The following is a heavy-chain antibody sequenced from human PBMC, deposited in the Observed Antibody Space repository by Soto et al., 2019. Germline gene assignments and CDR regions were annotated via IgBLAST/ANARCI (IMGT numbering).Heavy chain of an antibody. V-gene: IGHV1-18*01. CDR1: GYAFTSYG. Sequence: GASVKVSCKASGYAFTSYGISWVRQAPGQGPEWMGWISAYNGNTNYAQKLQGRVTMTTDTSTSTAYMELRSLRSDDTAVYYCARWDYYDSSGYQGGFDYWGQGTLVTVSS. CDR2: ISAYNGNT. CDR3: ARWDYYDSSGYQGGFDY. J-gene: IGHJ4*02. D-gene: IGHD3-22*01.